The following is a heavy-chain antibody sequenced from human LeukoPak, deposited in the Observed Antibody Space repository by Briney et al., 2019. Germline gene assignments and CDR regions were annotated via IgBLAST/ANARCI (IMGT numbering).Heavy chain of an antibody. CDR3: AKTLWGLTLLSSDH. CDR1: GFTFSSYA. CDR2: LSDSGTST. V-gene: IGHV3-23*01. J-gene: IGHJ4*02. Sequence: GGSLRLSCAASGFTFSSYAMSWVRQAPGKGLKWVSALSDSGTSTYYADSVKGWFTIYRDNSKNTLYLQMNSLRAEDTAVYYCAKTLWGLTLLSSDHWGQGTLVTVSS. D-gene: IGHD3-16*01.